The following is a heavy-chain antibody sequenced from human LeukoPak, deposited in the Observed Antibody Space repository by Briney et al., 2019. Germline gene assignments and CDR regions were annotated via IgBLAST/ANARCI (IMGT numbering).Heavy chain of an antibody. D-gene: IGHD1-14*01. CDR2: VSFGGGT. Sequence: SETLSLTCTVSGGSISTDYWSWIRQPPGKGLDWIGYVSFGGGTNYNPSLKSRVITSADTSKNQFSLNLTSVTAADTAVYYCARPRRGGAPRTSGPLYYYYYYYMDVWGKGTTVTVSS. CDR1: GGSISTDY. CDR3: ARPRRGGAPRTSGPLYYYYYYYMDV. V-gene: IGHV4-59*01. J-gene: IGHJ6*03.